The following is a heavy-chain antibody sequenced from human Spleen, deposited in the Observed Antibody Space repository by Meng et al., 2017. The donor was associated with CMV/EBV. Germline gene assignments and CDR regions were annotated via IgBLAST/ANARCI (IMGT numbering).Heavy chain of an antibody. CDR3: ARDKRRDDAFDI. CDR1: GYTFTGYY. Sequence: ASVKVSCKASGYTFTGYYMHWVRQAPGQGLEWMGWINLNSGGTEYAQKFQGRVTMTRDTSITTAYMELSRLRSDDTAVYYCARDKRRDDAFDIWGQGTMVTVSS. D-gene: IGHD5-24*01. J-gene: IGHJ3*02. CDR2: INLNSGGT. V-gene: IGHV1-2*02.